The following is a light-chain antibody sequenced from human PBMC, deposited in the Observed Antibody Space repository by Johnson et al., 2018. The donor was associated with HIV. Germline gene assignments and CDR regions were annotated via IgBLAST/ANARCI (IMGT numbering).Light chain of an antibody. CDR2: DNN. CDR1: NTNIGNDF. CDR3: VGWDSSLGGFV. Sequence: QSMLTQPPSVSAAPGQKVTVSCSGSNTNIGNDFVSWYQQLPGKAPRLLIYDNNKRPSGIPDRFSGSKSGTSATLGITGLQTGDEADYYCVGWDSSLGGFVFGTGTPVTVL. J-gene: IGLJ1*01. V-gene: IGLV1-51*01.